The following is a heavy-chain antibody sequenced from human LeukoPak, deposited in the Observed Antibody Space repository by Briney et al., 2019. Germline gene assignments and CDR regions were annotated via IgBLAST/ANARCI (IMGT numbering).Heavy chain of an antibody. J-gene: IGHJ4*02. CDR2: IYYSGST. V-gene: IGHV4-59*01. CDR3: ARSIAEFDY. CDR1: GGSISSYY. Sequence: SETLSLTCTVSGGSISSYYWSWIRQPPGKGLEWIGYIYYSGSTNYNPSLKSRVTISVDTSKNQFSLKLSSVTAADTAVYYCARSIAEFDYWGQGTLVTVSS. D-gene: IGHD6-6*01.